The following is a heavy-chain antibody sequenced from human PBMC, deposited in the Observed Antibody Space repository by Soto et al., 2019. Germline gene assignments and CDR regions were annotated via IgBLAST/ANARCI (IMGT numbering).Heavy chain of an antibody. V-gene: IGHV3-53*02. CDR1: GFTVSSNY. Sequence: EVQLVETGGGLIQPGGSLRLSCAASGFTVSSNYMSWVRQAPGKGLEWVSVIYSGGSTYYADSVKGRFTISRDNSKNTLYLQMNSLRAEDTAVYYCARLRIAAAGRGRFWFHPWGQGTLVTVSS. D-gene: IGHD6-13*01. CDR3: ARLRIAAAGRGRFWFHP. J-gene: IGHJ5*02. CDR2: IYSGGST.